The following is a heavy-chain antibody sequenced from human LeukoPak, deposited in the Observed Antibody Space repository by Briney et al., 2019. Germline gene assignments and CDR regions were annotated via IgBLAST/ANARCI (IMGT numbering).Heavy chain of an antibody. CDR2: INHSGST. V-gene: IGHV4-34*01. J-gene: IGHJ4*02. CDR1: GGSFSGYY. D-gene: IGHD6-6*01. CDR3: ARPPRGIAARPYYSDY. Sequence: PSETLSLTCAVYGGSFSGYYWSWIRQPPGKGLEWIGEINHSGSTNYNPSLKSRVTISVGTSKNQFSLKLSSVTAADTAVYYCARPPRGIAARPYYSDYWGQGTLVTVSS.